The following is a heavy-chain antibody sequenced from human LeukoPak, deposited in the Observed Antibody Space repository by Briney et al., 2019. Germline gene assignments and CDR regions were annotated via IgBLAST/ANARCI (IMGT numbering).Heavy chain of an antibody. J-gene: IGHJ4*02. CDR1: GGSISSYY. D-gene: IGHD6-6*01. CDR2: IYYSGST. Sequence: SETLSLTCTVSGGSISSYYWSWIRQPPGKGLEWIGYIYYSGSTNYNPSLKSRVTISVDTSKNQFSLKLSSVTAADTAVYYCATLVDYWGQGTLVTVSS. V-gene: IGHV4-59*01. CDR3: ATLVDY.